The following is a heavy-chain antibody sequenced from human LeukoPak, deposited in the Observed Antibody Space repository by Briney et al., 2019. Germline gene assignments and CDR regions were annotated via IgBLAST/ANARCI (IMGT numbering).Heavy chain of an antibody. CDR2: IRDSGSST. V-gene: IGHV3-23*01. D-gene: IGHD2-2*01. Sequence: PGGSLRLSCAASGFTFSSYAMSWVRQAPGKGLEWVSAIRDSGSSTHYADSVKGRFTTSRDDSKNTLFLQMNSLRAEDTAVYYCAKATKYAYYFDYWGQGTLVTVSS. CDR1: GFTFSSYA. J-gene: IGHJ4*02. CDR3: AKATKYAYYFDY.